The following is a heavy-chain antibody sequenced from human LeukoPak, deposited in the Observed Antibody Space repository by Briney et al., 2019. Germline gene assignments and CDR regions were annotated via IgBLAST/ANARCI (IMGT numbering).Heavy chain of an antibody. CDR3: ATTDVATEISSSSSHFDY. V-gene: IGHV5-51*01. Sequence: GECLKISCKGSGYSFTRYSIAWVRQMRGKGLGWRGIIYFVDSDTRYSPPFQGPVTISAPKTIRSASLLWSRPTASDTAMYYCATTDVATEISSSSSHFDYWGQGTLVTVSS. CDR1: GYSFTRYS. CDR2: IYFVDSDT. J-gene: IGHJ4*02. D-gene: IGHD6-6*01.